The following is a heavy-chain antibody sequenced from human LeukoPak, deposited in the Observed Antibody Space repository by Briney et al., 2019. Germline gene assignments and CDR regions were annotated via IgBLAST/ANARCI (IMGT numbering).Heavy chain of an antibody. V-gene: IGHV5-10-1*01. CDR1: GYSFNRYW. CDR2: IDPSDSYT. J-gene: IGHJ5*02. CDR3: ARRPAFNWFDP. Sequence: GESLKISCKGSGYSFNRYWISWVRQMPGKGLEWMGRIDPSDSYTNYSPSFQGHVTISADKSISTAYLQWSSLKASDTAMYYCARRPAFNWFDPWGQGTLVTVSS.